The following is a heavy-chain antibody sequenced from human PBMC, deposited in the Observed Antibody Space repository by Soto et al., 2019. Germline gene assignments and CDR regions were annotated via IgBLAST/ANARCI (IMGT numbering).Heavy chain of an antibody. CDR1: GFSLSTNGVG. V-gene: IGHV2-5*02. J-gene: IGHJ4*02. CDR3: AHKAYDYDSSGLTFDY. D-gene: IGHD3-22*01. Sequence: QITLKESGPTLVKPTQTLTLTCTFSGFSLSTNGVGVGWIRQSPGKALEWLALIYWDDDKRYSPSLKSRLTITKDTSKNQVVLTMTNMDPVDTATYYCAHKAYDYDSSGLTFDYWGQGTLVTVSS. CDR2: IYWDDDK.